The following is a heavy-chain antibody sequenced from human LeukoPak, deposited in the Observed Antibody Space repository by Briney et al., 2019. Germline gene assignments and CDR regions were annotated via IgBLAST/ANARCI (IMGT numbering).Heavy chain of an antibody. CDR2: ISAYNGNT. CDR1: GYTFTSYG. J-gene: IGHJ6*03. Sequence: GASVKVSCKASGYTFTSYGISWVRQAPGQGLEWMGWISAYNGNTNYVQKLQGRVTMTTDTSTSTAYMELRSLRSDDTAVYYCARDSTGSYDFWSGYSKYYYYYYMDVWGKGTTVTVSS. D-gene: IGHD3-3*01. V-gene: IGHV1-18*01. CDR3: ARDSTGSYDFWSGYSKYYYYYYMDV.